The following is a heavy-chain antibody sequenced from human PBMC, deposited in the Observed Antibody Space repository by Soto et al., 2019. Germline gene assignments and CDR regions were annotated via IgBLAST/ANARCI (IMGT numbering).Heavy chain of an antibody. CDR2: IYHSGST. J-gene: IGHJ4*02. CDR3: ASSHAGAHITAAVH. Sequence: QLQLQESGSGLVKPSQTLSLTCAVSGGSISSGGYSWSWIRQPPGKGLEWIGYIYHSGSTYYNPSLKGRATISVDRSKHQFSQKLSSVTASDTAVYYCASSHAGAHITAAVHWGQGTLVTVSS. V-gene: IGHV4-30-2*01. CDR1: GGSISSGGYS. D-gene: IGHD6-13*01.